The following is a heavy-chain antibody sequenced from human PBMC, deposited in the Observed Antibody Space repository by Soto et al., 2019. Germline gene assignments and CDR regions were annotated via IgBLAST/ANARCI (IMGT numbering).Heavy chain of an antibody. J-gene: IGHJ4*02. D-gene: IGHD3-3*01. V-gene: IGHV4-4*02. CDR2: IYHGGTT. CDR3: VSSLNYDFWRDGGRHFYFDY. CDR1: GGSISSSYW. Sequence: QVQLQESGPGLVKPSGTLSLTCAVSGGSISSSYWWNWVRQTPRGGLEGIGKIYHGGTTNYNPSLKNRVTISVDKSKTQFSLKLTSVTAADTAVYYCVSSLNYDFWRDGGRHFYFDYWGRGILATVSS.